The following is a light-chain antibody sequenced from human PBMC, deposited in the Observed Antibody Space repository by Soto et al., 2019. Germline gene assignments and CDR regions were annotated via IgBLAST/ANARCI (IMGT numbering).Light chain of an antibody. J-gene: IGKJ3*01. CDR3: QQSYSSPLN. CDR2: AAS. CDR1: QSISSY. V-gene: IGKV1-39*01. Sequence: DIQMTQSPSSLSASVGDRVTIACRASQSISSYLNWYQQKPGKAPKLLIYAASSLQSGVPSRFSGSGSGTDFTRTISSLQPEDFATYYCQQSYSSPLNFGPGTKVHIK.